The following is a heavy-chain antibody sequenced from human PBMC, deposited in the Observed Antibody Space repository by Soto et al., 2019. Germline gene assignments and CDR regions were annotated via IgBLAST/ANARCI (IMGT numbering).Heavy chain of an antibody. V-gene: IGHV3-30*02. Sequence: PGGSLRLSCAGSGFIFSNNGMRWVRQTPGKGLEWVAFMSYDGSDTFYADSVKGRFTISRDNSKNTLFLHMSNLRAEDTAMYYCTIVRVADAALDHWGQGTLVTVSS. D-gene: IGHD3-10*02. CDR3: TIVRVADAALDH. J-gene: IGHJ4*02. CDR2: MSYDGSDT. CDR1: GFIFSNNG.